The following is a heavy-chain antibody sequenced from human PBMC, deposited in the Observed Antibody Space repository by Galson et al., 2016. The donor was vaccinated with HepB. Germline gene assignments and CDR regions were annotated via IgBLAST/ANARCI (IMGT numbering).Heavy chain of an antibody. CDR3: TRGATVTTS. D-gene: IGHD4-17*01. CDR2: IKQDGSER. V-gene: IGHV3-7*03. Sequence: SLRLSCAASGFTFRDSYMTWVRQAPGKGLEWVANIKQDGSERYYVDSVKGRFTTSRDNAKNSLYLQMNSLRVDDTAIYYCTRGATVTTSWGQGTLVTVSS. J-gene: IGHJ5*02. CDR1: GFTFRDSY.